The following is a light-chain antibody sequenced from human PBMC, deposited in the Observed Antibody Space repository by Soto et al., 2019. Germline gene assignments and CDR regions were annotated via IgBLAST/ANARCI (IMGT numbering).Light chain of an antibody. V-gene: IGKV3D-15*01. CDR3: HQRYNWPRVT. CDR1: QTVRDN. Sequence: EVVMTQSPATLSVSPGERATLSCRASQTVRDNLGWYQQKPGQAPRLLIYGASSRATGIPDRFSGSGSGTDFTLTISRLEPEDFAVYFCHQRYNWPRVTFGQGTRLEIK. CDR2: GAS. J-gene: IGKJ5*01.